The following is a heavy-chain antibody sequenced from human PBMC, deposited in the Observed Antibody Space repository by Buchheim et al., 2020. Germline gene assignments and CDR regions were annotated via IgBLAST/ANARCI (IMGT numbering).Heavy chain of an antibody. CDR1: GFTFSSYA. Sequence: QVQLVESGGGVVQPGRSLRLSCAASGFTFSSYAMHWVRQAPGKGLAWVAVISYDGSNKYYADSVKGRFTISRDNSKNTLYLQMNSLRAEDTAVYYCASNLGDYYDSSGYSDPWGQGTL. V-gene: IGHV3-30-3*01. CDR2: ISYDGSNK. D-gene: IGHD3-22*01. CDR3: ASNLGDYYDSSGYSDP. J-gene: IGHJ5*02.